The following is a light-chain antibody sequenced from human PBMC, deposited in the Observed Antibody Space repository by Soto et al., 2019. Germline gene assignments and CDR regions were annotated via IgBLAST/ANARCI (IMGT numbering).Light chain of an antibody. Sequence: ETVLTQSPGTLSFSPGERATLSSRASQSVSSNYLAWYQHIPGQAPRLLIYGASTRATGIPDRFSGSGSGTDFTLTISRLEPEDFAVYYCQQFDRSLPSWTFGQGTKVE. CDR3: QQFDRSLPSWT. V-gene: IGKV3-20*01. CDR2: GAS. CDR1: QSVSSNY. J-gene: IGKJ1*01.